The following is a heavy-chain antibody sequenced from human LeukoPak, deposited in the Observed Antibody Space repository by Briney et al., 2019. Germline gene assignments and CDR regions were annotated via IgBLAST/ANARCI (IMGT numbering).Heavy chain of an antibody. CDR1: GFTFSSYS. V-gene: IGHV3-49*04. J-gene: IGHJ4*02. D-gene: IGHD2-2*01. Sequence: GGSLRLSCAASGFTFSSYSMNWVRQAPGKGLEWVGFIRSKAYGGTTEYAASVKGRFTISRDDSKSIAYLQMNSLKTEDTAVYYCTRESLGYCSSTSCYWGRYYFDYWGQGTLVTVSS. CDR3: TRESLGYCSSTSCYWGRYYFDY. CDR2: IRSKAYGGTT.